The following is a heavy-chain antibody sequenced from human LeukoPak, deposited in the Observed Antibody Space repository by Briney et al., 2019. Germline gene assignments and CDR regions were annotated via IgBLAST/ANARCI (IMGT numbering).Heavy chain of an antibody. CDR3: ARSSFYGSGSYEIYYYYYYMDV. CDR1: GYTFTSYG. Sequence: ASVKVSCKASGYTFTSYGISWVRQAPGQGLEWMGWISAYNGNTNYAQKLQGRVTMTTDTSTSTAYMELRSLRSDDTAVYYCARSSFYGSGSYEIYYYYYYMDVWGKGTTVTISS. D-gene: IGHD3-10*01. CDR2: ISAYNGNT. V-gene: IGHV1-18*01. J-gene: IGHJ6*03.